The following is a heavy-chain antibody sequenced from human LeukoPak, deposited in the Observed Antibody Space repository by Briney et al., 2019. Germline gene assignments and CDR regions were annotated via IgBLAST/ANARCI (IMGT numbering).Heavy chain of an antibody. CDR1: GFTFSSYA. CDR2: ISYDGSNK. D-gene: IGHD2-8*02. CDR3: ARDTSTGTLDY. Sequence: GGSLGLSCAASGFTFSSYAMHWVRQAPGKGLEWVAVISYDGSNKYYADSVKGRFTISRDNSKNTLYLQMNSLRAEDTAVYYCARDTSTGTLDYWGQGTLVTVSS. V-gene: IGHV3-30-3*01. J-gene: IGHJ4*02.